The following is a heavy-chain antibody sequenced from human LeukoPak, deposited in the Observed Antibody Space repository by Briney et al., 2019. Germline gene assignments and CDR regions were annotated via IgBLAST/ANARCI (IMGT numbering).Heavy chain of an antibody. Sequence: PGRSLRLSCAASGFTFDDYAMHWVRQAPGKGLEWVSGISWNSGSIGYADSVKGRFTISRDNAKNSLYLQMNSLRAEDTALYYCAKDMAGTTTYYDYGMDVWGQGTTVTVSS. CDR1: GFTFDDYA. J-gene: IGHJ6*02. V-gene: IGHV3-9*01. CDR2: ISWNSGSI. D-gene: IGHD1-7*01. CDR3: AKDMAGTTTYYDYGMDV.